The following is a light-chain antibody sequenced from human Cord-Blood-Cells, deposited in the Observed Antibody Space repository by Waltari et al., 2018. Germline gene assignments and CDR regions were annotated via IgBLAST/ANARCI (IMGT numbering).Light chain of an antibody. CDR2: EVS. CDR1: SSDVGGYNV. J-gene: IGLJ2*01. V-gene: IGLV2-8*01. CDR3: SSYAGSNNLGV. Sequence: QSALTQPPSASGSPGQSVTISCPGTSSDVGGYNVGSLYQQHPGKAPKLMFCEVSKRPAEVPARFSGSRSGNTASLTVSGLQAEDEADYCCSSYAGSNNLGVFGGGTKLTVL.